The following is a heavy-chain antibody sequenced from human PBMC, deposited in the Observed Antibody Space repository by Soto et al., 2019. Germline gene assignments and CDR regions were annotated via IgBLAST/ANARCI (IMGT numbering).Heavy chain of an antibody. CDR2: IKPDESEK. J-gene: IGHJ5*02. V-gene: IGHV3-7*01. CDR3: VRGGSNYAS. CDR1: GFTFSDSW. Sequence: EVQLVESGGGLVQPGGSLRLSCTASGFTFSDSWMTWVRQAPGKGLEWVARIKPDESEKKYADSVKGRVSISRANAKNSMYLQMDSLRGEDTAVYYCVRGGSNYASWGQGTLVTVSS. D-gene: IGHD4-4*01.